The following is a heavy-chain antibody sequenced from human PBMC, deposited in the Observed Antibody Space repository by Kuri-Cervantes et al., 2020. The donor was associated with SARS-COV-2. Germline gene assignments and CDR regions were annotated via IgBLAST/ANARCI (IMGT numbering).Heavy chain of an antibody. CDR3: AKDIRSSGWSIDY. J-gene: IGHJ4*02. Sequence: GGSLRLSCAASGFTFSDHYMDWVRQAAGKGLGWVGRTRNKANSYTTEYAASVKGRFTISRDDSKNSLYLQMNSLKTEDTAVYYCAKDIRSSGWSIDYWGQGTLVTVSS. V-gene: IGHV3-72*01. CDR2: TRNKANSYTT. CDR1: GFTFSDHY. D-gene: IGHD6-19*01.